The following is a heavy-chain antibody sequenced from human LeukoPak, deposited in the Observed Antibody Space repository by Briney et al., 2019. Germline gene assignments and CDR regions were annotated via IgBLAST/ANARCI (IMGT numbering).Heavy chain of an antibody. CDR1: GWAISRNT. J-gene: IGHJ3*02. V-gene: IGHV3-21*01. D-gene: IGHD4-17*01. CDR2: ISSSSSYI. CDR3: ARVGDYGDSTRRAFDI. Sequence: LAGRASGWAISRNTMNCVRKDQGKGLEWVSSISSSSSYIYYADSVKGRFTISRDNAKNSLYLQMNSLRAEDTAVYYCARVGDYGDSTRRAFDIWGQGTMVTVSS.